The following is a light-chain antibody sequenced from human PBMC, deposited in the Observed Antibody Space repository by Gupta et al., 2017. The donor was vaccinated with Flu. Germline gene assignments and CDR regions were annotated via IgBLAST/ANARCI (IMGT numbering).Light chain of an antibody. CDR2: LGS. V-gene: IGKV2-28*01. CDR3: RQALQTPG. CDR1: QSLLNSNGFNY. J-gene: IGKJ1*01. Sequence: DIVMTQSPLSLTVTPGEPASISCMSSQSLLNSNGFNYLDWYLQRPGHSPQLLIHLGSHRAPGVTDRFSGSGSGTDFTLKISRVEADDVGVYYCRQALQTPGFGQGTKVEI.